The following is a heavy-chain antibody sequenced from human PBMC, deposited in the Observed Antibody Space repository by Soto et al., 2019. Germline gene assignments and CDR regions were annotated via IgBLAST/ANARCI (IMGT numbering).Heavy chain of an antibody. J-gene: IGHJ5*02. CDR2: IIPIFGTA. CDR1: GGTFSSYA. D-gene: IGHD3-3*01. V-gene: IGHV1-69*01. Sequence: QVQLVQSGAEVKKPGSSVKVSCKASGGTFSSYAISWVRQAPGQGLEWMGGIIPIFGTANYAQQFQGRVMRAADASRSAACMELRSLRSEDTAVYYCARTGRGITIFGVVPLGFDPWGQGTLVTVS. CDR3: ARTGRGITIFGVVPLGFDP.